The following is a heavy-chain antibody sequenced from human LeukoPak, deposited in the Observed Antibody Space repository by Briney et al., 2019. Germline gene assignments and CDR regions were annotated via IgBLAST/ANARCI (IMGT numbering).Heavy chain of an antibody. D-gene: IGHD5-12*01. Sequence: GGSLRLSCAASGFTFDDHGMSWVRHAPGKGLEWVSGINWNGGSTGYADSVKGRFTISRDNAKNSLYLQMNSLRAEDTAVYYCARGEWLRTNWFDPWGQGTLVTVSS. CDR2: INWNGGST. CDR1: GFTFDDHG. J-gene: IGHJ5*02. V-gene: IGHV3-20*04. CDR3: ARGEWLRTNWFDP.